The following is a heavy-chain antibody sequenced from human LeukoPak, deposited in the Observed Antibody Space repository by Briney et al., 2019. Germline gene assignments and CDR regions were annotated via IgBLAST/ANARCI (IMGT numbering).Heavy chain of an antibody. D-gene: IGHD3-10*01. V-gene: IGHV3-11*01. Sequence: GGSLRLSCAASGFSFTDSYMTWIRQAPGKGLEWVSFINSRSSTIYYADSVKGRFTISRDNAKNSLYLQMNSLRAEDTALYHCARAVGGSGSYIDYWGQGTLVTVSS. CDR3: ARAVGGSGSYIDY. J-gene: IGHJ4*02. CDR2: INSRSSTI. CDR1: GFSFTDSY.